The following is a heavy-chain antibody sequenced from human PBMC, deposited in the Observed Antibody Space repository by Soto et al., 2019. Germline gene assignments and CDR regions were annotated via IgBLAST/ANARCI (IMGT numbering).Heavy chain of an antibody. CDR1: GYTFTDYY. J-gene: IGHJ6*02. CDR2: INPNGGGT. CDR3: ARDWYYFDSSGYSKPVYYYYYGLDV. D-gene: IGHD3-22*01. Sequence: GASVKVSCKASGYTFTDYYIHWVRQAPGQGLEWMGWINPNGGGTKFAQQFQGRVTMTRDTSISTAYMELSRLRFDDTAVYYCARDWYYFDSSGYSKPVYYYYYGLDVWGQGTTVTVSS. V-gene: IGHV1-2*02.